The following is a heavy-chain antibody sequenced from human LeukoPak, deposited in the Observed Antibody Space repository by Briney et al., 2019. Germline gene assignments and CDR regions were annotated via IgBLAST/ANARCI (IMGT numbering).Heavy chain of an antibody. CDR3: ARVNSADYGDYLDY. J-gene: IGHJ4*02. CDR2: ISYDGSNK. V-gene: IGHV3-30*04. D-gene: IGHD4-17*01. CDR1: GFTFSSYA. Sequence: HSGGSLRLSCAASGFTFSSYAMHWVRQAPGKGLEWVAVISYDGSNKYYADSVKGRFTISRDNSKNTLYLQVNSLRAEDTAVYYCARVNSADYGDYLDYWGQGTLVTVSS.